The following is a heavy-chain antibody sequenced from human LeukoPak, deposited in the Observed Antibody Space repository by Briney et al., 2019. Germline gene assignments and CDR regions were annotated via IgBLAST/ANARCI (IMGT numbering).Heavy chain of an antibody. D-gene: IGHD3-10*01. CDR1: GGSISSYY. CDR3: AKGVPLWFGEFDYNWFDP. Sequence: SETLSLTCTVSGGSISSYYWSWIRQPPGKGLEWIGYIYYSGSTNYNPSLKSRVTISVDTSKNQFSLKLSSVTAADTAVYYCAKGVPLWFGEFDYNWFDPWDQGTLVTVSS. V-gene: IGHV4-59*01. CDR2: IYYSGST. J-gene: IGHJ5*02.